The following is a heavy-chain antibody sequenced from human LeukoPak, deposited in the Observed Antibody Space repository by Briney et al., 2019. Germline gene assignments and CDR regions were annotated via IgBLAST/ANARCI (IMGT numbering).Heavy chain of an antibody. V-gene: IGHV4-4*02. Sequence: SGTLSLICAISGGSISSSNWWSWVRQPPGRGLEWIGEIYHSGSTNYNPSLKSRVTISVDKSKNQFSLKLSSVTAADTAVYYCARGPYYDFWSGYYVRGSFDYWGQGTLVTVSS. CDR3: ARGPYYDFWSGYYVRGSFDY. CDR1: GGSISSSNW. J-gene: IGHJ4*02. D-gene: IGHD3-3*01. CDR2: IYHSGST.